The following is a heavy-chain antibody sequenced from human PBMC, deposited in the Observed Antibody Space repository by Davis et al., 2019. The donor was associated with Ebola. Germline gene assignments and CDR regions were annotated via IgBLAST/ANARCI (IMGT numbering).Heavy chain of an antibody. CDR1: GFTVSSNY. J-gene: IGHJ6*02. CDR3: AREAAYYGMDV. V-gene: IGHV3-53*01. Sequence: GESLKISCAASGFTVSSNYMSWVRQAPGKGLEWVSVIYSGGSTYYADSVKGRFTISRHNSKNTLYLQMNSLRAEDTAVYYCAREAAYYGMDVWGQGTTVTVSS. CDR2: IYSGGST. D-gene: IGHD6-25*01.